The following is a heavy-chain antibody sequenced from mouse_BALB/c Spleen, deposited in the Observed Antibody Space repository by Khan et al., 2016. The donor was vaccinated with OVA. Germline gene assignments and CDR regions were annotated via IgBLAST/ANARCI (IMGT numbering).Heavy chain of an antibody. Sequence: QVQLKQSGPGLVAPSQSLSITCTVSGFSLSRYNIHWVRQPPGKGLEWLGMIWGGGGTDYNSTLKSRLIIRKDNSKSQVLLKMNSLQTDDTAMYYCARTYYRYDGYYAMDDWGQGTSVTVSS. J-gene: IGHJ4*01. D-gene: IGHD2-14*01. CDR1: GFSLSRYN. V-gene: IGHV2-6-4*01. CDR2: IWGGGGT. CDR3: ARTYYRYDGYYAMDD.